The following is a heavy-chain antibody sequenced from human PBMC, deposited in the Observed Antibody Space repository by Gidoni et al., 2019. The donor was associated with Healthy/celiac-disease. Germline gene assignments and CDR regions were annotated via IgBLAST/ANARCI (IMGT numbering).Heavy chain of an antibody. CDR2: IWYDGSKK. D-gene: IGHD2-21*02. J-gene: IGHJ4*02. CDR1: GFTSRSYG. Sequence: QVQLVESGGGVVQPGRSLGLSCAAAGFTSRSYGMHWVRQASGKWLEWVAVIWYDGSKKYDADSVKGRFTISSDNSKNTLYLQMNSLRAEDTAVYYCAREGGEAYCGGDCYWVFDYWGQGTLVTVSS. V-gene: IGHV3-33*01. CDR3: AREGGEAYCGGDCYWVFDY.